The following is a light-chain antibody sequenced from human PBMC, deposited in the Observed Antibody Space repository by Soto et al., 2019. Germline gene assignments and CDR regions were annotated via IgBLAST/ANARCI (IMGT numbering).Light chain of an antibody. CDR3: ETWDSNTRG. J-gene: IGLJ3*02. V-gene: IGLV4-60*01. CDR2: LEGSGSY. Sequence: QSVLTQSSSASASLGSSVKLTCTLSSGHSSYIIAWHQQQPGKAPRYLMKLEGSGSYNKGSGVPDRFSGSSSGADRYLTISTPPLEEGADYYCETWDSNTRGFGGGTKLPVL. CDR1: SGHSSYI.